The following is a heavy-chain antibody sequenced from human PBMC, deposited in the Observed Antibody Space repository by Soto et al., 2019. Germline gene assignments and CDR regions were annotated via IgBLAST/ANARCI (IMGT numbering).Heavy chain of an antibody. D-gene: IGHD2-21*02. V-gene: IGHV1-46*01. J-gene: IGHJ5*02. Sequence: QVQLVQSGAEVKKPGASVKVSCKASGYTFTSYYMHWVRQAPGQGLEWMGIINPSGGSTSYAQKFQGRVTMTRDTSTSTVYMELSSLRSEDTAVYYCARGEHIVVVTAMAWFDPWGQGTLVTDSS. CDR1: GYTFTSYY. CDR2: INPSGGST. CDR3: ARGEHIVVVTAMAWFDP.